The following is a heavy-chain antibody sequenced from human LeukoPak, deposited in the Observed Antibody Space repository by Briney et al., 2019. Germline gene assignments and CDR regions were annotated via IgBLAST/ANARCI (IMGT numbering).Heavy chain of an antibody. D-gene: IGHD3-10*01. J-gene: IGHJ5*02. CDR3: ARPTLQTLGA. CDR2: INPNSGDT. V-gene: IGHV1-2*02. CDR1: GYTFSDYY. Sequence: ASVKVSCTASGYTFSDYYIHWVRQAPGQGLEWMGWINPNSGDTNYAQKFQGRVTMTRDTSISTAYMDLSSLRSDDTAVYYCARPTLQTLGAWGQGTLVTVSS.